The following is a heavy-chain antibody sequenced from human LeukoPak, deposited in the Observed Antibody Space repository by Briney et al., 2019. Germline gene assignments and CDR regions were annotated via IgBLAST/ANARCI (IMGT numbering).Heavy chain of an antibody. CDR1: GYTFSDYD. CDR3: ARVVMRAFYYYYMDV. D-gene: IGHD2-21*01. V-gene: IGHV1-8*01. J-gene: IGHJ6*03. CDR2: MNPTSGDT. Sequence: ASVKVSCKASGYTFSDYDVNWVRQAPGQGLEWMGWMNPTSGDTGYAQKFQGRVTMTRTMSRNTAYMELSRLRSEDTAVYFCARVVMRAFYYYYMDVWGKGTTIIISS.